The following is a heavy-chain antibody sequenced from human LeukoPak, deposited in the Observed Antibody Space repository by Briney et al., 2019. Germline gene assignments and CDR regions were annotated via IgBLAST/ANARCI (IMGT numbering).Heavy chain of an antibody. CDR1: GYTFTSYA. V-gene: IGHV1-3*01. D-gene: IGHD6-13*01. J-gene: IGHJ3*02. CDR2: INAGNGNT. CDR3: ARDVAIAAAGKDAFDI. Sequence: ASVKVSCKASGYTFTSYAMHWVRQAPGQRLEWMGWINAGNGNTKYSQKFQGRVTITRDTSASTAYMELSSLRSEDTAVYYCARDVAIAAAGKDAFDIWGQGTMVTVSS.